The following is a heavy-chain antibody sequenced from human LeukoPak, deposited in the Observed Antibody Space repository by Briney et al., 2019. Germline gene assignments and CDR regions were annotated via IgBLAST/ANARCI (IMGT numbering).Heavy chain of an antibody. V-gene: IGHV3-30-3*02. CDR2: ISYDGSNK. Sequence: GRSLRLSCAASGFTFSASAMHWVRQAPGKGLEWVALISYDGSNKYYADSVKGRFTISRDNSKNTLYLQMNSLRVEDTAVYYCAKDPLFWGQGTLVTVSS. CDR3: AKDPLF. J-gene: IGHJ4*02. CDR1: GFTFSASA.